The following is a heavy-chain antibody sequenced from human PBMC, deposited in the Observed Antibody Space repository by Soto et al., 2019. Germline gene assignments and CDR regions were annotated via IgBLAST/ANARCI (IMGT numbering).Heavy chain of an antibody. CDR3: ARDYDFWSGYGPNGMAV. Sequence: GASVKVSCKASGGTFSSYAISWVRQAPGQGLEWMGGIIPIFGTANYAQKFQGRVTITADESTSTAYMELSSLRSEDTAVYYCARDYDFWSGYGPNGMAVWGKGSTVTVSS. CDR2: IIPIFGTA. J-gene: IGHJ6*04. V-gene: IGHV1-69*13. D-gene: IGHD3-3*01. CDR1: GGTFSSYA.